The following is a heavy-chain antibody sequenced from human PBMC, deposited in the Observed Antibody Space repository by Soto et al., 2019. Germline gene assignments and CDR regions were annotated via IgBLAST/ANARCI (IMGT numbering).Heavy chain of an antibody. J-gene: IGHJ4*01. CDR2: INPNSGGT. Sequence: GASVKVSCKTSGYSFSDYYLHWVRQAPGQGLEWMGWINPNSGGTNYAQKFQGRVTMTRDTSISTAYMELSSLTSDDTAMYYCARRSSGCSDYWG. CDR3: ARRSSGCSDY. CDR1: GYSFSDYY. V-gene: IGHV1-2*02. D-gene: IGHD6-19*01.